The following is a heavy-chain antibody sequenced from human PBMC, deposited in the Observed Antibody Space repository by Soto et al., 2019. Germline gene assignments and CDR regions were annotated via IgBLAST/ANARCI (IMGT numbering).Heavy chain of an antibody. CDR3: ASGSTYYDILTGYYNPGMDV. V-gene: IGHV1-69*13. Sequence: SVKVSCKASGGTFSSYAISWVRQAPGQGLEWMGGIIPIFGTANYAQKFQGRVTITADESTSTAYMELSSLRSEDTAVYYCASGSTYYDILTGYYNPGMDVWGQGTTVTVSS. CDR2: IIPIFGTA. J-gene: IGHJ6*02. D-gene: IGHD3-9*01. CDR1: GGTFSSYA.